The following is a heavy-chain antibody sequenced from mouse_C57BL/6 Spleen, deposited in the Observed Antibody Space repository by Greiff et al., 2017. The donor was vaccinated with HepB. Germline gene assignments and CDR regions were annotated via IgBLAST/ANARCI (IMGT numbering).Heavy chain of an antibody. CDR3: ASFSTAQANYYCDY. Sequence: QVQLQQPGAELVMPGASVKLSCKASGYTFTSYWMHWVKQRPGQGLEWIGEIDPSDSYTNYNQKFKGKSTLTVDKSSSTAYMQLSSLTSEDSAVYYCASFSTAQANYYCDYWGQGTTLTVSS. V-gene: IGHV1-69*01. CDR1: GYTFTSYW. D-gene: IGHD3-2*02. J-gene: IGHJ2*01. CDR2: IDPSDSYT.